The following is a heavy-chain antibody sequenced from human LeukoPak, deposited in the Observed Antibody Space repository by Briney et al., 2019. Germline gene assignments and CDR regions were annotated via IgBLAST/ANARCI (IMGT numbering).Heavy chain of an antibody. Sequence: ASVKVSCKASGYTFTGYYMHWVRQAPGQGLEWMGWINPNSGGTDYARKFQGRVTMTRDTSISTAYMELSRLRSDDTAVYYCAGGNYYDSTALAYWGQGTLVTVSS. CDR2: INPNSGGT. V-gene: IGHV1-2*02. CDR1: GYTFTGYY. CDR3: AGGNYYDSTALAY. D-gene: IGHD3-22*01. J-gene: IGHJ4*02.